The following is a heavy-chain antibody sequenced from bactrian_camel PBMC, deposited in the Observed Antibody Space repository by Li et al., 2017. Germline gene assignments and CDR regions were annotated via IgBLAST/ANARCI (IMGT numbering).Heavy chain of an antibody. D-gene: IGHD3*01. CDR3: HPCYTDFDY. J-gene: IGHJ4*01. CDR1: RYSLSRYC. V-gene: IGHV3S1*01. CDR2: LDTDGST. Sequence: QVRLVESGGDSVQAGGSLKLSCASSRYSLSRYCMGWFRQAPGKAREGVAHLDTDGSTTYADSVKGRFTISKDNAKNTLYLQMNALELEDAAMYYCHPCYTDFDYWGQGTQVTVS.